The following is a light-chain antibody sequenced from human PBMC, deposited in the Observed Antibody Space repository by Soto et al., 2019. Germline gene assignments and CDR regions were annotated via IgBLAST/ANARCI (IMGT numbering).Light chain of an antibody. CDR3: SSYTSSTTSS. CDR1: SSDVGGYNY. Sequence: QSALTQPASVSGSPGQSITISCTGTSSDVGGYNYVSWYQQHPGKAPKLMIYDVSNRPSGVSNRFSGSKPGNTASLTISGLQAEDEADYYCSSYTSSTTSSFGTGTKVTVL. V-gene: IGLV2-14*03. CDR2: DVS. J-gene: IGLJ1*01.